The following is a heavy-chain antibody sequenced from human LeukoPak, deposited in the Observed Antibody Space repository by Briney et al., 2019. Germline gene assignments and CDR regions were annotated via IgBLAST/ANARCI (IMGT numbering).Heavy chain of an antibody. CDR2: IWYDGSKK. Sequence: GGSLRLSCAASGFTFSSYSMNWVRQAPGKGLEWVAVIWYDGSKKYYADSVKGRFTISRDNSKNTLYLQMNSLTAEDTAVYYCARGNGHNSGSFDYWGQGTLATVSS. J-gene: IGHJ4*02. CDR3: ARGNGHNSGSFDY. D-gene: IGHD3-10*01. CDR1: GFTFSSYS. V-gene: IGHV3-33*08.